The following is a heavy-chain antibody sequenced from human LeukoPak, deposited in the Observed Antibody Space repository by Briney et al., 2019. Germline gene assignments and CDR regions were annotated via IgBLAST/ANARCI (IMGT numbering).Heavy chain of an antibody. V-gene: IGHV1-58*02. Sequence: GASVKVSCKASGFTFTSSAMQWVRQARGQRLEWIGWIVVGSGNTNYAQKLQERVTITRDMSTSTAYMELSSLRSEDTAVYYCAAPADGGSAFDYWGQGTLVTVSS. CDR3: AAPADGGSAFDY. J-gene: IGHJ4*02. CDR1: GFTFTSSA. D-gene: IGHD1-26*01. CDR2: IVVGSGNT.